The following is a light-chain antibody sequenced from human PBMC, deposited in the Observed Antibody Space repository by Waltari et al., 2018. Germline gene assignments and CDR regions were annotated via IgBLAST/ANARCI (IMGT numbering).Light chain of an antibody. CDR1: QSVSSSY. CDR3: QQYGSSPRT. CDR2: GAS. Sequence: EMVCTQSPGTLSLSPGERATLSCRASQSVSSSYLAWYQQKPGQAPRPLIYGASNRATGIPDRFSGSGSGTDFTLTISRLEPEDFAMYYCQQYGSSPRTFGGGTKVEIK. V-gene: IGKV3-20*01. J-gene: IGKJ4*01.